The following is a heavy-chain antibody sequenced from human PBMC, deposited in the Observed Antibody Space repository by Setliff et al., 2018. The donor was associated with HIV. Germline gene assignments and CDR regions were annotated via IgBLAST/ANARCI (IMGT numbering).Heavy chain of an antibody. V-gene: IGHV5-51*01. J-gene: IGHJ4*02. CDR3: AKHSSSSADY. Sequence: PGESLKISCKGSGYRFTSQWISWVRQMPGKGLEWMGFIRGDSEIIYSPSFQGQVTISTDESINTAYLQWSSLKASDTAMYYCAKHSSSSADYWGQGTLVTVSS. CDR1: GYRFTSQW. CDR2: IRGDSEI. D-gene: IGHD6-6*01.